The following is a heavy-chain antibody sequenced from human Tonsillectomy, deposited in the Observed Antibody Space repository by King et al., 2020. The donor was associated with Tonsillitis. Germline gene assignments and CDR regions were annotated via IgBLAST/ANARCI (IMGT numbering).Heavy chain of an antibody. CDR2: ISAYNGNT. J-gene: IGHJ5*02. V-gene: IGHV1-18*01. D-gene: IGHD2-15*01. CDR1: GYTFTSYG. CDR3: ARYGYCSGGSCNKYNWFDP. Sequence: VQLVESGAEVKKPGASVTVSCTASGYTFTSYGISWVRQAPGQGLEWMGWISAYNGNTNYAQKLQGRVTMTTDTSTSTAYMELRSLRSDDTAVYYCARYGYCSGGSCNKYNWFDPWGQGTLVTVSS.